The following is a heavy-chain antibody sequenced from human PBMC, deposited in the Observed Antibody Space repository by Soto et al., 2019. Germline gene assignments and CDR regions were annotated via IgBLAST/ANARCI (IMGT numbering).Heavy chain of an antibody. Sequence: SETLSLTCTVSGGSISSYYWSWIRQPPGKGLEWIGYIYYSGSTNYNPSLKSRVTISVDTSKNQFSLKLSSVTAADTAVYYCARDRYDFWSGYYTLLGMDVWGQGTTVTVSS. CDR3: ARDRYDFWSGYYTLLGMDV. CDR1: GGSISSYY. V-gene: IGHV4-59*01. D-gene: IGHD3-3*01. J-gene: IGHJ6*02. CDR2: IYYSGST.